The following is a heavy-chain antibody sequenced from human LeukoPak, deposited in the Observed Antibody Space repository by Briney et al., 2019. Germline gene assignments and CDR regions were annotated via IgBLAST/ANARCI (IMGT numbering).Heavy chain of an antibody. CDR1: GFSFNTYA. Sequence: GGSLRLSCAASGFSFNTYAMSWVRQAPGKGLEWVSAISNTGGSTYYADSVKGRFTISRDKSKNTLSLQMDSLRAEDTAVYYCAQQVGYCSSGSCYFTYWGQGTLVTVSS. CDR3: AQQVGYCSSGSCYFTY. D-gene: IGHD2-15*01. CDR2: ISNTGGST. J-gene: IGHJ1*01. V-gene: IGHV3-23*01.